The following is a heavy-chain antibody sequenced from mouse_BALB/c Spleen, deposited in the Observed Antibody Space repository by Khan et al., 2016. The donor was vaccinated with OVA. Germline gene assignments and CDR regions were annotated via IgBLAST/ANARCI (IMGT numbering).Heavy chain of an antibody. V-gene: IGHV1-7*01. CDR3: ARDRIDY. J-gene: IGHJ2*01. Sequence: QIQLVQSGAELAKPGASVKMSCKASGYTFTTYWMHWVKQRPGQGLEWIGYINPTSDYTDYNEKFKDKATLSADKSSSTVYMQLSSLTSEDSAVYYCARDRIDYWGQGTTLTVSS. CDR1: GYTFTTYW. CDR2: INPTSDYT.